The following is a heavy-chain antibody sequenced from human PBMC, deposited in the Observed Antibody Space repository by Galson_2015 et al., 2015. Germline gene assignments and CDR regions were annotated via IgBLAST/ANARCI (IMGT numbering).Heavy chain of an antibody. CDR2: ITASGHII. Sequence: SLRLSCAASGFSLSDYNMNWVRQAPGKGLEWIPYITASGHIIYYADSVRGRFTISRDRANNLLHLQMDSLRVDDTAVYYCARGNFLLDNVPPWGQGTTVTVSS. CDR3: ARGNFLLDNVPP. CDR1: GFSLSDYN. V-gene: IGHV3-48*03. J-gene: IGHJ6*02. D-gene: IGHD2/OR15-2a*01.